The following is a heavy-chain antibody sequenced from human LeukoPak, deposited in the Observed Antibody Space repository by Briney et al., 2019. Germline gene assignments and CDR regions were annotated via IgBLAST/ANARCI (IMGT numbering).Heavy chain of an antibody. CDR1: GFTFDDYA. V-gene: IGHV3-9*01. CDR3: ARSYYDSSGYYLDFDY. J-gene: IGHJ4*02. D-gene: IGHD3-22*01. CDR2: ISWNSGSI. Sequence: TGGSLRLSCAASGFTFDDYAMHWVRQAPGKGLKWVSGISWNSGSIGYADSVKGRFTISRDNAKNSLYLQMNSLRAEDTALYYCARSYYDSSGYYLDFDYWGQGTLVTVSS.